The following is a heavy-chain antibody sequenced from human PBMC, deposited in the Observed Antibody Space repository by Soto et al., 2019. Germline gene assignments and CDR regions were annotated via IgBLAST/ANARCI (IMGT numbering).Heavy chain of an antibody. Sequence: GSLRLSCAASGFTFSSYAMHWVRQAPGKGLEWVAVISYDGSNKYYADSVKGRFTISRDNSKNTLYLQMNSLRAEDTAVYYCARDLGYCSSTSCPRGIYYYYYGMDVWGQGTTVTVSS. J-gene: IGHJ6*02. CDR2: ISYDGSNK. V-gene: IGHV3-30-3*01. CDR1: GFTFSSYA. D-gene: IGHD2-2*01. CDR3: ARDLGYCSSTSCPRGIYYYYYGMDV.